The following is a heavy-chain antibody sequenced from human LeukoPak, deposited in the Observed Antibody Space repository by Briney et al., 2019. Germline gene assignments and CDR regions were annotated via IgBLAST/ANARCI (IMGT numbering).Heavy chain of an antibody. Sequence: ASVKVSCKASGYTFTSSYMHWVRQAPGQGLEWMGIINPSGGSTSYAQKFQGRVTTTRDMSTSTVYMELSSLRSEDTAVYYCASAGPFWSGYWALDYWGQGTLVTVSS. CDR3: ASAGPFWSGYWALDY. CDR1: GYTFTSSY. J-gene: IGHJ4*02. V-gene: IGHV1-46*01. D-gene: IGHD3-3*01. CDR2: INPSGGST.